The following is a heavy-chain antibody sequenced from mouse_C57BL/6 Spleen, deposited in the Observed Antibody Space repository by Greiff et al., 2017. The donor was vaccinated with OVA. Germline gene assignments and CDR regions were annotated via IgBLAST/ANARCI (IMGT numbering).Heavy chain of an antibody. CDR3: ARWGTTVVADYAMDY. CDR2: INPSNGGT. J-gene: IGHJ4*01. D-gene: IGHD1-1*01. Sequence: QVHVKQPGTELVKPGASVKLSCKASGYTFTSYWMHWVKQRPGQGLEWIGNINPSNGGTNYNEKFKSKATLTVDKSSSTAYMQLSSLTSEDSAVYYCARWGTTVVADYAMDYWGQGTSVTVSS. V-gene: IGHV1-53*01. CDR1: GYTFTSYW.